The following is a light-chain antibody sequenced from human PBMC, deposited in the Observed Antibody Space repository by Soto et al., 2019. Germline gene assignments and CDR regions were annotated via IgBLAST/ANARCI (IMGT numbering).Light chain of an antibody. V-gene: IGKV3-20*01. CDR1: QSITSSY. CDR3: QLYHSSSYT. Sequence: EIVLTQSPGTLSLSPGERATLSCRASQSITSSYLTWYQQKPGQAPRLLIYGASRRATDIPDRFSGSGSGTDFTLTISRLEPEDFAVYYCQLYHSSSYTFGQGTKADIK. J-gene: IGKJ2*01. CDR2: GAS.